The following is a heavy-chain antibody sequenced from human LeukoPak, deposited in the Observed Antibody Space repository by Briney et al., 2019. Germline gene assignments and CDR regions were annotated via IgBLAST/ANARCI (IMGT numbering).Heavy chain of an antibody. CDR1: GFTFSSYA. CDR3: ARVSKEDIVVMDY. Sequence: LSGGSLRLSCAASGFTFSSYAMSWVRQAPGKGLEWVSAISGSGGSTYYADSVKGRFTISRDNSENTLYLQMNSLRAEDTALYHCARVSKEDIVVMDYWGQGTLVTVSS. J-gene: IGHJ4*02. CDR2: ISGSGGST. V-gene: IGHV3-23*01. D-gene: IGHD2-8*01.